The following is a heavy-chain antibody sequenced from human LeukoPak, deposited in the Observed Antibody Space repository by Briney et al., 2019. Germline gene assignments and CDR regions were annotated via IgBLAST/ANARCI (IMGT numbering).Heavy chain of an antibody. D-gene: IGHD6-13*01. V-gene: IGHV3-23*01. Sequence: PGGSLRLSCAASGFTFSSYAMSWVRQAPGKGLEWVSAISGSGYSTYYADSVKGQFTISRDNSKNTLYLQMNSLRAEDTAVYYCAKVRDSSSWYYGFDYWGQGTLVTVSS. CDR3: AKVRDSSSWYYGFDY. CDR2: ISGSGYST. CDR1: GFTFSSYA. J-gene: IGHJ4*02.